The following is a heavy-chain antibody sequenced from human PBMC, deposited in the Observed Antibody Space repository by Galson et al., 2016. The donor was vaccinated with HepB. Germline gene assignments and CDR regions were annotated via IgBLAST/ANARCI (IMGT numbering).Heavy chain of an antibody. D-gene: IGHD3-10*01. CDR1: GFTFSSYW. CDR2: ISSNGGST. V-gene: IGHV3-64D*09. J-gene: IGHJ4*02. CDR3: VKGVSTTWHRSQGDY. Sequence: SLRLSCAASGFTFSSYWMYWVRQAPGKGLEYVSAISSNGGSTYYADSVKGGFTISRDNSKNTLYLQMSSLRAEDTAVYYCVKGVSTTWHRSQGDYWGQGTLVTVSS.